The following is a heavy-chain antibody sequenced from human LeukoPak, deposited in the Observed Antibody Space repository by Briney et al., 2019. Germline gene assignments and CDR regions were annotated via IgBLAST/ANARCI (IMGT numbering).Heavy chain of an antibody. CDR1: GFTFDDYA. J-gene: IGHJ6*03. D-gene: IGHD6-6*01. CDR3: ARGPSSSPPDYFYCYYMDV. CDR2: ISWNSCSI. V-gene: IGHV3-9*01. Sequence: SGGSLRLSCAASGFTFDDYAMHWVRQTPGKGLEWVSDISWNSCSIGYADSVKGRFTISRDNARNSLYLQMNSLRAEDTAVYYCARGPSSSPPDYFYCYYMDVWGKGTTVTVSS.